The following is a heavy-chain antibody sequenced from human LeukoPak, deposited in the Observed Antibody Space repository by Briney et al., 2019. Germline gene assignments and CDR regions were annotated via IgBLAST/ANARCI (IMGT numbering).Heavy chain of an antibody. CDR3: AKEGSRNYDFWSGPSGYYYGMDV. V-gene: IGHV3-23*01. Sequence: PGGSLRLSCGTSGFTFDSYAMSWVRQAPGKGLEWVSTISHGGGSRYYADSVKGRFTISRDNSKNTLYLQMNSLRAEDTAVYYCAKEGSRNYDFWSGPSGYYYGMDVWGQGTTVTVSS. D-gene: IGHD3-3*01. CDR1: GFTFDSYA. J-gene: IGHJ6*02. CDR2: ISHGGGSR.